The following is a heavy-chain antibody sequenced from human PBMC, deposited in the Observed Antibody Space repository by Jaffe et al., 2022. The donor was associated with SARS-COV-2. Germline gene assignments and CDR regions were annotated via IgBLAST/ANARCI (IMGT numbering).Heavy chain of an antibody. CDR2: IRSKAYGGTT. V-gene: IGHV3-49*03. D-gene: IGHD3-10*01. CDR3: TRASGQEYYYYYYMDV. J-gene: IGHJ6*03. CDR1: GFTFGDYA. Sequence: EVQLVESGGGLVQPGRSLRLSCTASGFTFGDYAMSWFRQAPGKGLEWVGFIRSKAYGGTTEYAASVKGRFTISRDDSKSIAYLQMNSLKTEDTAVYYCTRASGQEYYYYYYMDVWGKGTTVTVSS.